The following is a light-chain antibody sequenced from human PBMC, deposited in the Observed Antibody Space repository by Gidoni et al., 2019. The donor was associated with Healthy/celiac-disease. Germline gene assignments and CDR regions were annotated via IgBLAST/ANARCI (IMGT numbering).Light chain of an antibody. Sequence: EIVLTQSPATLSLSTGESATLSCRASQSFSSYLAWYQQKPGQAPRLLIYDASNRATGIPARFSGSGSGTDFTLTISSLEPEDFAVYYCQQRSNWPSITFGQGTRLEIK. V-gene: IGKV3-11*01. CDR3: QQRSNWPSIT. CDR1: QSFSSY. CDR2: DAS. J-gene: IGKJ5*01.